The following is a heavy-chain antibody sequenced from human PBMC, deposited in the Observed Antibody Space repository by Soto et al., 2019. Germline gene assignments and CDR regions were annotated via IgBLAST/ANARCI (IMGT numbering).Heavy chain of an antibody. CDR2: ISSDGSNK. CDR3: ASPRLSSDGTTPIDY. V-gene: IGHV3-30-3*01. CDR1: GFTFSSYA. D-gene: IGHD1-1*01. Sequence: QVQLVESGGGVVQPGRSLRLSCAASGFTFSSYAMHWVRQAPGKGLEWVAVISSDGSNKYYADSVKGRFPISRDNSKNTLYLQMNSLRAEDTAVDYCASPRLSSDGTTPIDYWGQGTLVTVSS. J-gene: IGHJ4*02.